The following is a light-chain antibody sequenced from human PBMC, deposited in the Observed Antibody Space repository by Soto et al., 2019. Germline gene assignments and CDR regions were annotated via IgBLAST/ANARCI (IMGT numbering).Light chain of an antibody. CDR3: QQYTTSPFT. V-gene: IGKV3-20*01. CDR1: QSVGSNY. J-gene: IGKJ3*01. Sequence: EIVLTQSPATLSSSPGETATLYCRASQSVGSNYLAWYQQKPGQAPRVLIYGASSRATGIPDRFSGSGSGADFTLTISRLEPEDFAVYYCQQYTTSPFTFGPGTKVDIK. CDR2: GAS.